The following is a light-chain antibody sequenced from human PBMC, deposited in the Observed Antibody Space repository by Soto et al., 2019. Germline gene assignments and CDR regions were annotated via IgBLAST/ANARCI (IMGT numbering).Light chain of an antibody. J-gene: IGLJ2*01. Sequence: QSALTQPAAVSGSPGQSITISCTGTSSDVGGYDYVSWYQHFPGKAPKLIIYEVSNRPSGVSNRFSGSNSGNTASLTISGLQAEDEADYYCSSYTSSITVDVVFGGGTKLTVL. V-gene: IGLV2-14*01. CDR1: SSDVGGYDY. CDR2: EVS. CDR3: SSYTSSITVDVV.